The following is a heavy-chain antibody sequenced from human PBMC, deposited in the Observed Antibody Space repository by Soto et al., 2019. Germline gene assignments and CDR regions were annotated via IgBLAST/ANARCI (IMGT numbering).Heavy chain of an antibody. CDR1: GYSFTTYA. Sequence: GASVKVSCKASGYSFTTYAMHWVRQAPGQRLEWMGWINAANGNTRYSQKFQGRVTLTRDTSATTAYMELNNLTSEDTAVYYCAKLKGGVVGWYFDYWGRGTLVTVSS. D-gene: IGHD3-3*01. CDR2: INAANGNT. CDR3: AKLKGGVVGWYFDY. V-gene: IGHV1-3*01. J-gene: IGHJ4*02.